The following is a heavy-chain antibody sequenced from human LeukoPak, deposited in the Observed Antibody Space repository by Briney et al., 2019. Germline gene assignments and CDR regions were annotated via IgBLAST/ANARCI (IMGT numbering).Heavy chain of an antibody. V-gene: IGHV1-18*01. Sequence: ASVKVSCKASGYTFTSYGISWVRQAPGQGLEWMGWISAYNGNTNYAQKLQGRVTMTTDTSTSTAYMELRSLRSDDTAVYYCARSKDTAIPGGLDYWGQGTLVTVSS. J-gene: IGHJ4*02. D-gene: IGHD5-18*01. CDR3: ARSKDTAIPGGLDY. CDR1: GYTFTSYG. CDR2: ISAYNGNT.